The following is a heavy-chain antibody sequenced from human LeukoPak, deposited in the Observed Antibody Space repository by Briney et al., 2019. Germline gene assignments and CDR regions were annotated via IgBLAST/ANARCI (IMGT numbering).Heavy chain of an antibody. J-gene: IGHJ4*02. V-gene: IGHV3-30-3*01. CDR2: ISYDGTNK. CDR1: GFTFSSYA. Sequence: GGSLRLSCAASGFTFSSYAVHWVRQAPGKVLEWVAVISYDGTNKYYADSVKGRFTISRDNSKNTLYLQMNSLRAEDTAVYYCARDPTTDDSSGYLSLGYFDYWGQGTLVTVSS. CDR3: ARDPTTDDSSGYLSLGYFDY. D-gene: IGHD3-22*01.